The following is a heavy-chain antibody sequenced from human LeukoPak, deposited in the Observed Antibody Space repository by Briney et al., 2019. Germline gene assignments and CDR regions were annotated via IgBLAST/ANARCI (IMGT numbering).Heavy chain of an antibody. CDR1: GFTFSSYG. V-gene: IGHV3-23*01. Sequence: GGSLRLSRAASGFTFSSYGMSWVRQAPGKGLEWVSAISGSGGSTYYADSVKGRLTISRDNSKNTLYLQMNSLRAEDTAVYYCAKEDPHYYDSSGYYSGPYYFDYWGQGTLVTVSS. D-gene: IGHD3-22*01. CDR2: ISGSGGST. J-gene: IGHJ4*02. CDR3: AKEDPHYYDSSGYYSGPYYFDY.